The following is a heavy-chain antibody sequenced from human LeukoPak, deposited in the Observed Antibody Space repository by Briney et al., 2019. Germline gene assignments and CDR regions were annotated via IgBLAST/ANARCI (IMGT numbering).Heavy chain of an antibody. V-gene: IGHV3-48*01. Sequence: GGSLRLSCAASGFTFSSYSMNWVRQAPGKGLEWVSYISSSSSTIYYADSVKGRFTISRDNAKNTLYLQMNSLRAEDTAVYYCAKEGGYSWYNYWGQGTLVTVSS. D-gene: IGHD1/OR15-1a*01. J-gene: IGHJ4*02. CDR1: GFTFSSYS. CDR3: AKEGGYSWYNY. CDR2: ISSSSSTI.